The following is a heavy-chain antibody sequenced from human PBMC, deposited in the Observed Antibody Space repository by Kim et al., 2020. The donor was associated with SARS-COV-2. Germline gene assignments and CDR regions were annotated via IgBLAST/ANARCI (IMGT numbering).Heavy chain of an antibody. Sequence: SETLSLTCAVYGGSFSGYYWSWIRQPPGKGLEWIGEINHSGSTNYNPSLKSRVTISVDTSKNQFSLKLSSVTAADTAAYYCATSPWHQLVRYYYYYG. J-gene: IGHJ6*01. CDR2: INHSGST. CDR3: ATSPWHQLVRYYYYYG. CDR1: GGSFSGYY. V-gene: IGHV4-34*01. D-gene: IGHD6-13*01.